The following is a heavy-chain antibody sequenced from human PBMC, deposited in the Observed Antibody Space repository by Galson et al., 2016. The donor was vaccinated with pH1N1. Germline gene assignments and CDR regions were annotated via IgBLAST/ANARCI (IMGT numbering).Heavy chain of an antibody. J-gene: IGHJ4*02. V-gene: IGHV5-51*01. CDR2: MYPDDSDI. CDR3: ARYSGSFFFDY. CDR1: GYSFSSYW. D-gene: IGHD1-26*01. Sequence: QSGAEVKKPGESLKISCQVSGYSFSSYWVAWVRQMPGKGLEWMAIMYPDDSDIQYSPSFAGHVTISADKSIRTAYLQWSSLKASDTAMYYCARYSGSFFFDYWGQGTLVTVSS.